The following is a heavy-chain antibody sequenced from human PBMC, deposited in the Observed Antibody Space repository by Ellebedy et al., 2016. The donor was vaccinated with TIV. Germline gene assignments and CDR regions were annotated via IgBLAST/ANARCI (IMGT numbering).Heavy chain of an antibody. V-gene: IGHV1-69*04. Sequence: SVKVSXXASGGTFSNKGITWVRQAPGQGLEWMGRIIPVLGTANYAQKFQGRVTITADTSTTTAYMELSSLRTEDTAVYYCARPSPRSGSGTYLYYYAMDVWGQGTTVTVSS. CDR1: GGTFSNKG. J-gene: IGHJ6*02. CDR3: ARPSPRSGSGTYLYYYAMDV. D-gene: IGHD3-10*01. CDR2: IIPVLGTA.